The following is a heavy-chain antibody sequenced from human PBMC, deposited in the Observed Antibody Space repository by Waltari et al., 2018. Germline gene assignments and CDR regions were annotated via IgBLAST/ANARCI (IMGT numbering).Heavy chain of an antibody. CDR3: AGGPQSGASSAWYGWFDP. Sequence: EVQLVESGGNLVQPGGSLRLSCAASGFTFTSPWLPWVRQAPGKGLVWGSRINSDGSNTRYADSVKGRFTISRDNAKNTLYLEMNSLRAEDTAVYFCAGGPQSGASSAWYGWFDPWGQGTLVTVSS. CDR2: INSDGSNT. CDR1: GFTFTSPW. J-gene: IGHJ5*02. V-gene: IGHV3-74*01. D-gene: IGHD6-13*01.